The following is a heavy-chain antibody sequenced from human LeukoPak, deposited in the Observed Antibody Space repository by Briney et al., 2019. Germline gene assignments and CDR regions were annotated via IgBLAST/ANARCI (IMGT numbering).Heavy chain of an antibody. CDR2: IYSTGRS. CDR3: ARTPPSRIAAAPFAY. V-gene: IGHV4-4*07. CDR1: GGSISNYF. J-gene: IGHJ4*02. Sequence: PSETLSLTCTVSGGSISNYFWSWVRQPAGKGLEWIGRIYSTGRSDYNPSLKSRITMSVDTSKNQFSLKLSSVTAADTAVYYCARTPPSRIAAAPFAYWGQGTLVTVSS. D-gene: IGHD6-13*01.